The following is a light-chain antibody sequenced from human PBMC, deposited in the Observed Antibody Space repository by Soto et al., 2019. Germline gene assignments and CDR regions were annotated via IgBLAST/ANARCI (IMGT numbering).Light chain of an antibody. J-gene: IGKJ5*01. CDR3: QQYGSPIT. V-gene: IGKV3-20*01. CDR1: QTVNENY. CDR2: VAS. Sequence: EIVLTQSPATLSLSPGERATLSCRASQTVNENYIAWYQQKPGQAPRPLIFVASRRYTGISDRISGSGSGTDFTLTISRLEPEDFAVYYCQQYGSPITFGQGTRLEIK.